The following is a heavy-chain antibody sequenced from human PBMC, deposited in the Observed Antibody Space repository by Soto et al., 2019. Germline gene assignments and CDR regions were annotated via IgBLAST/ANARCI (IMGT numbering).Heavy chain of an antibody. CDR1: GYSFTNYW. CDR3: ARGILAGHFDY. D-gene: IGHD2-8*02. J-gene: IGHJ4*02. CDR2: IYPGHSDT. Sequence: GESLKLCCKASGYSFTNYWIGWVRQMPGKGLEWMGMIYPGHSDTRYSPSFQGQVTISADESISTAYLRWSSLKASDTAIYYCARGILAGHFDYWGQGTLVTVSS. V-gene: IGHV5-51*01.